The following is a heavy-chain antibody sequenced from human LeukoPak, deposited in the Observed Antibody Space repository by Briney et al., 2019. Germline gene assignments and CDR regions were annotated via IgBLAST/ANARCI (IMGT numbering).Heavy chain of an antibody. D-gene: IGHD2-2*01. CDR3: ARGIVLPDGTKVFYY. Sequence: ASVKVSCKASGYTFTSYDINWVRQATGQGLEWMGWMNPNSGNTGYAQKFQGRVTITRNTSINTAYMDLSSLRSDDTAVYYCARGIVLPDGTKVFYYWGQGTLVTVSS. CDR2: MNPNSGNT. J-gene: IGHJ4*02. CDR1: GYTFTSYD. V-gene: IGHV1-8*01.